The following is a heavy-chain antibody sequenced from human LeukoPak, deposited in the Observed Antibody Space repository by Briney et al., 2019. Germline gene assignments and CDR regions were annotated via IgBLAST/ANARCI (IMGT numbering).Heavy chain of an antibody. V-gene: IGHV3-23*01. CDR1: GFTFSSYA. J-gene: IGHJ4*02. D-gene: IGHD2-2*01. CDR3: ARGSRYQLLLIDY. CDR2: ISGSGGST. Sequence: GGSLRLSCAASGFTFSSYAMSWVRQAPGKGLEWVSAISGSGGSTYYADSVKGRFTISRDNSKNTLYLQMNSLRAEDTAVYFCARGSRYQLLLIDYWRQGTLVTVSS.